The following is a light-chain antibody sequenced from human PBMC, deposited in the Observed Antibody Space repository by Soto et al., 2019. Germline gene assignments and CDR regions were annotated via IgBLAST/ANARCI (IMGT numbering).Light chain of an antibody. CDR1: QSVGIN. J-gene: IGKJ1*01. V-gene: IGKV3-15*01. Sequence: EVVMTQSPAILSVSPGERATLSCRASQSVGINMAWYQQKPGQAPRLLIYGASTRATGSPDRFSASGSATEFTLTISSLLSEDFAVYYCQQYNDWPRTFGQGTKVDIK. CDR3: QQYNDWPRT. CDR2: GAS.